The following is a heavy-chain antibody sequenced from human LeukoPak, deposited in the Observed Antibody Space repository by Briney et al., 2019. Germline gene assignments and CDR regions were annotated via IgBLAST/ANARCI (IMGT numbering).Heavy chain of an antibody. CDR2: INSDGSST. CDR3: ASLPITDTAMVYGY. Sequence: GGSLRLSCAASGFTFSSYWMHWVRQAPGKGLVWVSRINSDGSSTSYADSVKGRFTISRDNAKNTLYLQMNSLRAEDTAVYYCASLPITDTAMVYGYWGQGTLVTVSS. D-gene: IGHD5-18*01. CDR1: GFTFSSYW. J-gene: IGHJ4*02. V-gene: IGHV3-74*01.